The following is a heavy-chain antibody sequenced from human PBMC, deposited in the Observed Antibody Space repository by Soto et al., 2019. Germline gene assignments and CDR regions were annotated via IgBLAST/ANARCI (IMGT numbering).Heavy chain of an antibody. J-gene: IGHJ3*02. CDR3: AKDLQLREQWLVRFDAFDI. V-gene: IGHV3-23*01. Sequence: EVQLLESGGGLVQPGGSLRLSCAASGFTFSSYAMSWVRQAPGKGLEWVSPISGSGGSTYYADSVKGRFTISRDNSKNTLYLQMNSLRAEDTAVYYCAKDLQLREQWLVRFDAFDIWGQGTMVTVSS. CDR1: GFTFSSYA. D-gene: IGHD6-19*01. CDR2: ISGSGGST.